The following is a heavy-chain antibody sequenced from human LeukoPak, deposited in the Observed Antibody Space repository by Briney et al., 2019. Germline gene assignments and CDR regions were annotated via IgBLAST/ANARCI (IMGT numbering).Heavy chain of an antibody. CDR2: ISNDGSNK. V-gene: IGHV3-30*18. CDR3: AKDRVPAAVLDAMDV. CDR1: GFTFSYYG. Sequence: GGSLRLSCAASGFTFSYYGMHWVRQAPGKGLEWVAIISNDGSNKNYADSVKGRFTISRDNSKNTLYLQMNSLRAEDTAVYYCAKDRVPAAVLDAMDVWGQGTTVTVSS. J-gene: IGHJ6*02. D-gene: IGHD2-2*01.